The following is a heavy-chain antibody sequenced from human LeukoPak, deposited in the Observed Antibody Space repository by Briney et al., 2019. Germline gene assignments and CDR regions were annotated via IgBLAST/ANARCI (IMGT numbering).Heavy chain of an antibody. V-gene: IGHV3-21*01. CDR1: GFTFSTYD. CDR2: ISSRSSSI. Sequence: PGGSLRLSCAASGFTFSTYDMNWVRQAPGKGLEWVSSISSRSSSIYYADSVEGRFTISRDNAKNSLYLQMNSLRAEDTAVYWCARDYIAYDPLDYWGQGTLVTVSS. CDR3: ARDYIAYDPLDY. D-gene: IGHD3-3*01. J-gene: IGHJ4*02.